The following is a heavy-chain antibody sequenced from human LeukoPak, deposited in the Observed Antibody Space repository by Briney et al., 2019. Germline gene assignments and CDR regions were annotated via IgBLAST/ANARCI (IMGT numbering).Heavy chain of an antibody. CDR1: GFTFSSYG. Sequence: GGSLRLSCAASGFTFSSYGMHWVRQAPGKGLEWVAVIWYDGSNKYYADSVKGRFTISRDNSKNTLYLQMNSLRAEDTAVYYCAKDSRLQLWDYFDYWAREPWSPSPQ. J-gene: IGHJ4*02. D-gene: IGHD5-18*01. CDR2: IWYDGSNK. V-gene: IGHV3-33*06. CDR3: AKDSRLQLWDYFDY.